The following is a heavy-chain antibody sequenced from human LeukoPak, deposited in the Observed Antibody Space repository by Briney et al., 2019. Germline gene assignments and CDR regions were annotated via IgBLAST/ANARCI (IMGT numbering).Heavy chain of an antibody. D-gene: IGHD3-10*01. CDR2: IKHDGSEK. Sequence: GGSLRLSCEASGFTFSTYWMTWVRQAPGKGPEWVANIKHDGSEKYYVDSVKGRFTISRDNAKNSLYLQMNSLRDEDTAVYYCARSGVKHACGVWGQGTMVTVSS. CDR1: GFTFSTYW. J-gene: IGHJ3*01. CDR3: ARSGVKHACGV. V-gene: IGHV3-7*04.